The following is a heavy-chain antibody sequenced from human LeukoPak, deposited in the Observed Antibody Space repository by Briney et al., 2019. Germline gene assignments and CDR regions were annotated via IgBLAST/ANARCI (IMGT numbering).Heavy chain of an antibody. CDR2: INHSGST. Sequence: SETLSLTCAVYGGSFSGYYWSWIRQPPGKGLEWIGEINHSGSTNYNPSLKSRVTISVDTSKNQFPLKLSSVTAADTAVYYCARGGRWLQLGKFDYWGQGTLVTVSS. D-gene: IGHD5-24*01. V-gene: IGHV4-34*01. CDR3: ARGGRWLQLGKFDY. CDR1: GGSFSGYY. J-gene: IGHJ4*02.